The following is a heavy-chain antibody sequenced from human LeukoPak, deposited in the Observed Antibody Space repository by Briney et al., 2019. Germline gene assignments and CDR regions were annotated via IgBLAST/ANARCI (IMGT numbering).Heavy chain of an antibody. CDR2: IYPGDSDT. D-gene: IGHD6-13*01. CDR1: GYSFTSYW. Sequence: GESLKISCKGSGYSFTSYWIGWVRQMPGKGLEWMGIIYPGDSDTRYSPSFQGQVTISADKSISTAYLQWSSLKASDTAMYYCARQKVYGITAPGPAISHYYYYMDVWGKGTTVTISS. J-gene: IGHJ6*03. V-gene: IGHV5-51*01. CDR3: ARQKVYGITAPGPAISHYYYYMDV.